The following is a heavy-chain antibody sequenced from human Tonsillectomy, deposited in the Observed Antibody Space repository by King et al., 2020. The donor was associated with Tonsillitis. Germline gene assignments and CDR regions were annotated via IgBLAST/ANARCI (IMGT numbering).Heavy chain of an antibody. CDR1: GGSISSGGYS. J-gene: IGHJ4*02. Sequence: QLQESGPGLVKPSQTLSLTCAVSGGSISSGGYSWSWIRQPPGKGLEWIGYIYYSGSTYYNPSLKSRVTISVDTSKNQFSLKLSSVTAADTAVYYCARGYCSSTSCYNLDYWGQGTLVTVSS. D-gene: IGHD2-2*02. CDR3: ARGYCSSTSCYNLDY. V-gene: IGHV4-30-4*07. CDR2: IYYSGST.